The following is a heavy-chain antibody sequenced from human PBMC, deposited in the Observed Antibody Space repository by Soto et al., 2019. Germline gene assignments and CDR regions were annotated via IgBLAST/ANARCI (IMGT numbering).Heavy chain of an antibody. CDR3: AREGSSSSLDS. V-gene: IGHV3-11*06. CDR1: GFTFSVHY. J-gene: IGHJ4*02. D-gene: IGHD6-6*01. Sequence: GGSLRLSCAASGFTFSVHYMSWIRQAPGKGLEWVSYISSGSTYRDYADSVKGRSTISRDNAKNSLYLQMNNLRAGDTAVYYCAREGSSSSLDSWGQGTLVTVSS. CDR2: ISSGSTYR.